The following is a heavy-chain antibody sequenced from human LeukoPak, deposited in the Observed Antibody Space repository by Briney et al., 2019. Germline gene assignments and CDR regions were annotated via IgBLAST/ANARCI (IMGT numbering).Heavy chain of an antibody. J-gene: IGHJ4*02. CDR1: GYTFTSYG. V-gene: IGHV1-18*01. CDR2: ISAYNGNT. D-gene: IGHD4-11*01. Sequence: GSVKVSCEASGYTFTSYGISWVRQAPGQGLEWVGWISAYNGNTNYAQKIQGRVTMTTDTSTSTAYMELSSLRSEDTAVYYCAAVRPDYSNSVGFDYWGQGTLVTVSS. CDR3: AAVRPDYSNSVGFDY.